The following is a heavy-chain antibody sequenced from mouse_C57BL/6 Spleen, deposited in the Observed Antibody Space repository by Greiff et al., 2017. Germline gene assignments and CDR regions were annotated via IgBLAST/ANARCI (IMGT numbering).Heavy chain of an antibody. CDR2: IYPSDSET. V-gene: IGHV1-61*01. CDR1: GYTFTSYW. Sequence: VQLQQPGAELVRPGSSVKLSCKASGYTFTSYWMDWVKQRPGLGLEWIGNIYPSDSETHYNQKFKDKATLTVDKSSSTAYMQLSSLTSEDSAVXYCARSFYDYYAMDYWGQGTSVTVSS. J-gene: IGHJ4*01. D-gene: IGHD2-3*01. CDR3: ARSFYDYYAMDY.